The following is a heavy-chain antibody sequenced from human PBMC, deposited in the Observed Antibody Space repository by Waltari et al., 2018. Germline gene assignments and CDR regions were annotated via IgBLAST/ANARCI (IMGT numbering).Heavy chain of an antibody. CDR3: ARGGGPDYYYDSSGYSAYFDY. J-gene: IGHJ4*02. D-gene: IGHD3-22*01. Sequence: EVQLVQSGAEVKKPGESLKISCKGSGYSFTSYWIGWVRQMPGKGLEWMGIIYPGDSDTRYSPSFQGQVTISADKSISTAYLQWSSLKASDTAMYYCARGGGPDYYYDSSGYSAYFDYWGQGTLVTVSS. CDR2: IYPGDSDT. V-gene: IGHV5-51*01. CDR1: GYSFTSYW.